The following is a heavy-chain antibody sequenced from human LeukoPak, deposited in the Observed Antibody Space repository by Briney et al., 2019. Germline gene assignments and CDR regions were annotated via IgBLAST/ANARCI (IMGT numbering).Heavy chain of an antibody. CDR3: ATLSPGPVGAAYFDY. CDR1: GYTLTELS. CDR2: FDPEDGET. J-gene: IGHJ4*02. Sequence: ASVKDSCKVSGYTLTELSMHWVRQAPGKRLEWMGGFDPEDGETIYAQKFQGRVTMTEDTSTDTAYMELSSLRSEDTAVYYCATLSPGPVGAAYFDYWGQGTLVTVSS. V-gene: IGHV1-24*01. D-gene: IGHD1-26*01.